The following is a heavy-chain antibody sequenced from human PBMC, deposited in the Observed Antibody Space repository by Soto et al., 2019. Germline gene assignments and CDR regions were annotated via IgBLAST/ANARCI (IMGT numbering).Heavy chain of an antibody. CDR2: IYYLGNT. D-gene: IGHD3-22*01. V-gene: IGHV4-39*01. Sequence: ETLSLTCTVSDGSISSGSSYWGWIRQPPGKGLEWIGSIYYLGNTYYNPSLGGRVSISVDTSKNQFSLKLKSVTAADTAVFYCEGLFPYVSSGYHINYLGQGTLVNVSS. J-gene: IGHJ4*02. CDR1: DGSISSGSSY. CDR3: EGLFPYVSSGYHINY.